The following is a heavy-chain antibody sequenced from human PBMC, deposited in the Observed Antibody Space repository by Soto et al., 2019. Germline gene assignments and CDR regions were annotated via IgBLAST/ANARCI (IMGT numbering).Heavy chain of an antibody. CDR2: IYYSGST. CDR3: ARGTITMLRGDHRYFDY. V-gene: IGHV4-31*03. CDR1: GGSISSGGYY. Sequence: QVQLQESGPGLVKPSQTLSLTCTVSGGSISSGGYYWSWIRQHPGKGLEWIGYIYYSGSTYYNPSLKSRVTISVDTSKNQFSLKLSSVTAADTAVYYCARGTITMLRGDHRYFDYWGQGTLVTVSS. D-gene: IGHD3-10*01. J-gene: IGHJ4*02.